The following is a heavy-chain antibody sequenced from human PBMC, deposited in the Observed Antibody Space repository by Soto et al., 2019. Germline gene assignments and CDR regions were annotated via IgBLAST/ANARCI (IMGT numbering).Heavy chain of an antibody. V-gene: IGHV3-23*01. D-gene: IGHD2-2*01. CDR3: ATARHCSSDACPAAE. J-gene: IGHJ4*02. CDR2: IGPNPANT. CDR1: GFTFSTSG. Sequence: GFTFSTSGMLWVRQPPGEGLEWVSAIGPNPANTKYTDSVKGRFTISRDNSKNTVFLQMSSLRAEDTALYYCATARHCSSDACPAAEWGQGTLVTVSS.